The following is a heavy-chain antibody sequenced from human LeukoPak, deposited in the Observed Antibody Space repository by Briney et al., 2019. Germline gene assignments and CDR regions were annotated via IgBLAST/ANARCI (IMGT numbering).Heavy chain of an antibody. CDR3: ARDPPLGSSSGFDY. D-gene: IGHD6-6*01. J-gene: IGHJ4*02. V-gene: IGHV3-7*01. CDR1: GFTFSNYW. CDR2: VNLGGNGG. Sequence: GGSLRLSCAASGFTFSNYWMSWVRQAPGKGLEWVANVNLGGNGGLYIDSVKGRFTISRDNAKNSLYLQMNSLRAEDTAVYYCARDPPLGSSSGFDYWGQGSLVAVSS.